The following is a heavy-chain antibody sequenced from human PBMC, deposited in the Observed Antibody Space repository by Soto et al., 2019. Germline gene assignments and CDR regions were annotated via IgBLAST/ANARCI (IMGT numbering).Heavy chain of an antibody. CDR1: GFTFTNHN. Sequence: EVQLVESGGGQVKPGGSLRLSCAASGFTFTNHNMNWVRQAPGKGLEWVSSISSSSSFRNYADSVKGRFSISRDNDKNLVYLQMDSLRAEDTAVYYCARDPPLSVLVVVATDDFWGQGTLVTVSS. J-gene: IGHJ4*02. CDR2: ISSSSSFR. V-gene: IGHV3-21*02. D-gene: IGHD2-21*01. CDR3: ARDPPLSVLVVVATDDF.